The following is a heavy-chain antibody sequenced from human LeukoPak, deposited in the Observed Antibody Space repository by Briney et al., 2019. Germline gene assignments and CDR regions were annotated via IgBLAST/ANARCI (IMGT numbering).Heavy chain of an antibody. J-gene: IGHJ4*01. Sequence: GGSLRLSCAASGFTFSTYWVSWVRQAPGKGLEWVANIKEDGSEKYYVDSVEGRFTISRDNAKGSLYLQMNSLRAEDTGVYYCARGHLRLNWDYFDYWGHGSLVTVSS. D-gene: IGHD4-17*01. CDR1: GFTFSTYW. CDR2: IKEDGSEK. V-gene: IGHV3-7*01. CDR3: ARGHLRLNWDYFDY.